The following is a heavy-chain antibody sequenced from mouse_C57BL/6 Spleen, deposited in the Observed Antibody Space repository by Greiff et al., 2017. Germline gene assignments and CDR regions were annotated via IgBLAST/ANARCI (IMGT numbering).Heavy chain of an antibody. D-gene: IGHD2-5*01. CDR3: ARGTIVTYYFDY. J-gene: IGHJ2*01. CDR2: IDPSDSYT. V-gene: IGHV1-69*01. Sequence: QVQLKQPGAELVMPGASVKLSCKASGYTFTSYWMHWVKQRPGQGLEWIGEIDPSDSYTNYNQKFKGKSTLTVDKSSSTAYMQLSSLTSEDSAVYDCARGTIVTYYFDYWGQGTTLTVSS. CDR1: GYTFTSYW.